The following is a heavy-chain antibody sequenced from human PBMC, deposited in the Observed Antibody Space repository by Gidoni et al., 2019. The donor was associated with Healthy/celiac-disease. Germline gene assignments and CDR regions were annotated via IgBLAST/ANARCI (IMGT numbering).Heavy chain of an antibody. D-gene: IGHD6-13*01. CDR2: IYWDDDK. V-gene: IGHV2-5*02. CDR3: AHSPYSSSWYILGAFDI. Sequence: QITLKESGPTLVKPTQTLTLTYTFSGFSLSTSGVGVGWIRQPPGKALEWLALIYWDDDKRYSPSLKSRLTITKETSKNQVVLTMTNMDPVDTATYYCAHSPYSSSWYILGAFDIWGQGTMVTVSS. CDR1: GFSLSTSGVG. J-gene: IGHJ3*02.